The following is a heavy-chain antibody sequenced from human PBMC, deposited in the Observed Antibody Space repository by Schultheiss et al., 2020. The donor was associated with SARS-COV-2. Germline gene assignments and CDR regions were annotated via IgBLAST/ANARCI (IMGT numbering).Heavy chain of an antibody. D-gene: IGHD2-2*02. CDR3: ARDQGYCSSTSCYSGAFDI. CDR1: GFTFSSYA. J-gene: IGHJ3*02. CDR2: ISSSSSYI. V-gene: IGHV3-21*01. Sequence: GSLRLSCAASGFTFSSYAMSWVRQAPGKGLEWVSSISSSSSYIYYADSVKGRFTISRDNAKNSLYLQMNSLRAEDTAVYYCARDQGYCSSTSCYSGAFDIWGQGTMVTVSS.